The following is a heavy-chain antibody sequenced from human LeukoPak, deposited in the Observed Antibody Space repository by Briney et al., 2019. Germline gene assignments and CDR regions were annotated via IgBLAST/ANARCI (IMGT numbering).Heavy chain of an antibody. Sequence: SETLSLTCTVSGGSISSDSYYWAWIRQPPGKGLEWIASIYYSGSTYYNPPLKSRVTISVDTSRNQFSLKLSSVTAADTAVYYCASLAVAGLSEGYWGQGTLVIVSS. CDR1: GGSISSDSYY. D-gene: IGHD6-19*01. CDR2: IYYSGST. V-gene: IGHV4-39*01. J-gene: IGHJ4*02. CDR3: ASLAVAGLSEGY.